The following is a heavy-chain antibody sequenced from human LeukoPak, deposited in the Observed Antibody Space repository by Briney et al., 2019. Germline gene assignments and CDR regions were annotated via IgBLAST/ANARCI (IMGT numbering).Heavy chain of an antibody. CDR3: ARGTTVSSSLLY. Sequence: QLWGSLRLSCAASGFTFDDYAMHWVRQAPGKGLEWVSGISWNSGSIGYADSVKGRFTISRDNAKNSLYLQMNSLRAEDTAVYYCARGTTVSSSLLYWGQGTLVTVSS. CDR1: GFTFDDYA. J-gene: IGHJ4*02. V-gene: IGHV3-9*01. D-gene: IGHD6-6*01. CDR2: ISWNSGSI.